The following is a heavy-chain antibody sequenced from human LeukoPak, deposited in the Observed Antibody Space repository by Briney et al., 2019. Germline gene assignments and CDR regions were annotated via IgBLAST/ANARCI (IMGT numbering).Heavy chain of an antibody. Sequence: PGGSLRLSCAASGFTVSSNYMSWVRQAPGKGLEWVSVIYSGGSTYYADSVKGRFTISRDNSKNTLYLQMNSLRAEDTAVCYCARGHIASWYNVENWGQGTLVTVSS. V-gene: IGHV3-53*01. CDR1: GFTVSSNY. D-gene: IGHD6-13*01. CDR3: ARGHIASWYNVEN. CDR2: IYSGGST. J-gene: IGHJ4*02.